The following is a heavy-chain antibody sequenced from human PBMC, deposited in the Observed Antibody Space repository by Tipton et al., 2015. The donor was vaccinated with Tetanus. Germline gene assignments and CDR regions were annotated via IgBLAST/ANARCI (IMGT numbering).Heavy chain of an antibody. D-gene: IGHD3-10*01. V-gene: IGHV4-34*01. Sequence: GLVKPSETLSLTCAVYGGSFSGYYWSWIRQPPGKGLEWIGEINHSGSTNYNPSLKSRVTISVDTSKNRFSLKLSSVTAADTAVYYCARYWSPMVRGVIIAPYNWFDPWGQGTLVTVSS. CDR2: INHSGST. J-gene: IGHJ5*02. CDR1: GGSFSGYY. CDR3: ARYWSPMVRGVIIAPYNWFDP.